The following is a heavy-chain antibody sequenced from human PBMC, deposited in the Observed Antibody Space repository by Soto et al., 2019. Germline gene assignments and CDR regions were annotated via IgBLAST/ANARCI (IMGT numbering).Heavy chain of an antibody. CDR3: AREAAPLWSTSLVGGDYYYYYMDV. Sequence: GGSLRLSCAASGFTFSSYWMSWVRQAPGKGLEWVANIKQDGSEKYYVDSVKGRFTISRDNAKNSLYLQMNSLRAEDTAVYYCAREAAPLWSTSLVGGDYYYYYMDVWGKGTTVTVSS. J-gene: IGHJ6*03. CDR1: GFTFSSYW. D-gene: IGHD3-3*01. V-gene: IGHV3-7*01. CDR2: IKQDGSEK.